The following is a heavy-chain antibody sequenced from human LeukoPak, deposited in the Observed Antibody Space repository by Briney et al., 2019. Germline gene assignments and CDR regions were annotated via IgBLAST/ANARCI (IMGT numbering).Heavy chain of an antibody. J-gene: IGHJ4*02. V-gene: IGHV3-23*01. CDR1: GFTFSTYT. CDR3: AKAAFSRTSYFDY. Sequence: QPGGSLRLSCATSGFTFSTYTMSWVRQAPGEGLGWASAISGSGGNTYYAYSAEGRVTISRDNSKNTLDLQMDSLRADDTAVYYCAKAAFSRTSYFDYWGQGTLVTASS. D-gene: IGHD3-3*02. CDR2: ISGSGGNT.